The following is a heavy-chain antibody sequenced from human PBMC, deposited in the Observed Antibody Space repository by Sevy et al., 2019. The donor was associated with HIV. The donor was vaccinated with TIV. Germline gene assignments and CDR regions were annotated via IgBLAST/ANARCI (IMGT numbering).Heavy chain of an antibody. D-gene: IGHD6-13*01. V-gene: IGHV3-21*01. Sequence: GGSLRLSCAASGFTFSTYTMNWVRQAPGKALQWVSSISFSSNYIFFADSMKGRFTISRDNAKNSLYLQMNSLRAEDTAVYYCARGHSSSWSYFDYRGQGTLVTVSS. CDR2: ISFSSNYI. CDR3: ARGHSSSWSYFDY. J-gene: IGHJ4*02. CDR1: GFTFSTYT.